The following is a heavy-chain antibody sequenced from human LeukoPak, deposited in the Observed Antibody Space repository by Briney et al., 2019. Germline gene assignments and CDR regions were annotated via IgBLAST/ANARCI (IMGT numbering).Heavy chain of an antibody. V-gene: IGHV4-39*06. J-gene: IGHJ4*02. D-gene: IGHD3-9*01. CDR2: IYYSGTT. CDR3: AREGLPDWPLDY. CDR1: VGPTNTVRYY. Sequence: SEALLLTISVSVGPTNTVRYYSGWLRQPPGKGLEWIGSIYYSGTTYYNPSLQSRVTTSIDTSKHQFPLKLPSVTAADTAVYYCAREGLPDWPLDYWGPGTLVTVSS.